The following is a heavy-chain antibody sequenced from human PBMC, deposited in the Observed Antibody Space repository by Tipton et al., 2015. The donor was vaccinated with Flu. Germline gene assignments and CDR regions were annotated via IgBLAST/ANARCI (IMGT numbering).Heavy chain of an antibody. D-gene: IGHD3-3*01. CDR3: ARDRRYYDFWSGYPDYYYYYGMDV. V-gene: IGHV4-34*01. CDR2: INHSGST. J-gene: IGHJ6*02. Sequence: TLSLTCAVYGGSFSGYYWSWIRQPPGKGLEWIGEINHSGSTNYNLSLKSRVTISVDTSKNQFSLKPSSVTAADTAVYYCARDRRYYDFWSGYPDYYYYYGMDVWGQGTTVTVSS. CDR1: GGSFSGYY.